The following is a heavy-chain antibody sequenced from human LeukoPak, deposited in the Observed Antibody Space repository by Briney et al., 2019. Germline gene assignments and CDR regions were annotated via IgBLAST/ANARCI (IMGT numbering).Heavy chain of an antibody. CDR2: ISYDGSNK. J-gene: IGHJ4*02. D-gene: IGHD3-22*01. Sequence: GGSLRLSCAASGFTFSTYTMPWVRQAPGKGLEWVAVISYDGSNKYYADSVKGRFTISRDNSKNTLYLQMNSLRAEDTAVYYCAREATNTMIFDYWGQGTLVTVSS. CDR3: AREATNTMIFDY. V-gene: IGHV3-30-3*01. CDR1: GFTFSTYT.